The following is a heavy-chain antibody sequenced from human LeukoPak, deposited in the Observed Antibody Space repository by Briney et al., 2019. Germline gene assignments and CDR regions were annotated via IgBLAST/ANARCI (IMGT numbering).Heavy chain of an antibody. CDR3: AREGAGNNETYYYYYGMDV. J-gene: IGHJ6*02. CDR2: ISSSSSYI. D-gene: IGHD6-19*01. V-gene: IGHV3-21*01. CDR1: GFTFSSYS. Sequence: GRSLRLSCAASGFTFSSYSMNWVRQAPGKGLEWVSSISSSSSYIYYADSVKGRFTISRDNAKNSLYLQMNSLRAEDTAVYYCAREGAGNNETYYYYYGMDVWGQGTTVTVSS.